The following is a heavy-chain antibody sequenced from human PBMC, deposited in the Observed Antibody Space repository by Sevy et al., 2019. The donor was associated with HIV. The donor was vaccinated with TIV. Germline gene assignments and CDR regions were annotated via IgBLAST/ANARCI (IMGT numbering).Heavy chain of an antibody. Sequence: ASVKVSCKSSGDSFSGYTIIWVRQAPGQGLEWMGGIIPISGPAGPTNSAQNFQDRATITADISTHTAYMELSSLRSDETARYFCARASSCGGDCYYLQYWGQGTLVTVSS. CDR2: IIPISGPAGPT. CDR1: GDSFSGYT. D-gene: IGHD2-21*02. CDR3: ARASSCGGDCYYLQY. V-gene: IGHV1-69*06. J-gene: IGHJ1*01.